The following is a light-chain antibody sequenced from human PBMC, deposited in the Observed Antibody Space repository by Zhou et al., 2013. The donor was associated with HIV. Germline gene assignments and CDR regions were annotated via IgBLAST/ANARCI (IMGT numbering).Light chain of an antibody. V-gene: IGKV1-39*01. Sequence: DVQMTQSPSSLSASVGDRVTITCRASQSISTYLNWYQQKPGKAPRLLIYAASSLQSGVPSRFSGSGSGTDFTLTISSLQPEDFATYYCQQSYSIPWTFGQ. CDR1: QSISTY. CDR3: QQSYSIPWT. J-gene: IGKJ1*01. CDR2: AAS.